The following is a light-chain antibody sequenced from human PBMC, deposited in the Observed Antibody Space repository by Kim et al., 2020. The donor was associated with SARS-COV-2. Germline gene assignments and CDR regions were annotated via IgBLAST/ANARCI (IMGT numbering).Light chain of an antibody. J-gene: IGLJ6*01. CDR1: SGSIASNY. CDR2: EDN. Sequence: GKTVTISCTRSSGSIASNYVQWYQQRPGSSPTTVIYEDNQRPSGVPDRFSGSIDSSSNSASLTISGLKTEDEADYYCQSYDSSNQVFGSGTKVTVL. V-gene: IGLV6-57*01. CDR3: QSYDSSNQV.